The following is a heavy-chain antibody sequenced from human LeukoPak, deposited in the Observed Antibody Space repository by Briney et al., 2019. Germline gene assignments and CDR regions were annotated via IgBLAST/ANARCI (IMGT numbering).Heavy chain of an antibody. Sequence: GGSLRLSCAACGFTFSSYAMHWVRQGPGKGLEWVAYIAHLGSNKYYADSVKGRFTISRDNSKRTLYLQMNNLRADDTAVYYCAKDGSWSCTDWGQGALVTVSS. CDR1: GFTFSSYA. CDR3: AKDGSWSCTD. J-gene: IGHJ4*02. CDR2: IAHLGSNK. D-gene: IGHD2-8*02. V-gene: IGHV3-30*02.